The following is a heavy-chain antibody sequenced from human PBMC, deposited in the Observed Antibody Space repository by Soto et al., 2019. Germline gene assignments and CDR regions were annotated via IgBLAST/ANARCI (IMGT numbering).Heavy chain of an antibody. CDR3: ARERRRWLQLSYYFDY. CDR1: GFTFSSYA. V-gene: IGHV3-30-3*01. J-gene: IGHJ4*02. CDR2: ISYDGSNK. Sequence: GGSLRLSCAASGFTFSSYAMHWVRQAPGKGLEWVAVISYDGSNKYYADSVKGRFTISRDNSKNTLYLQMNSLRAEDTAVYYCARERRRWLQLSYYFDYWGQGTLVTVSS. D-gene: IGHD5-12*01.